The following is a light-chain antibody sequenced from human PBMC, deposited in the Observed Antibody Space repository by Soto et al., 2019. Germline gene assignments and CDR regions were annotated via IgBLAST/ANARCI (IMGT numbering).Light chain of an antibody. CDR2: DDS. CDR3: QVWDSSSDHSWV. J-gene: IGLJ3*02. V-gene: IGLV3-21*02. Sequence: SYELTQPPSVSVAPGQTARITCGGNNIGSKSVHWYQQKPGQAPVLVVYDDSDRPSGIPERFSGSNSGNTATLTISGVEAGDEADYYCQVWDSSSDHSWVFGGGTKLTVL. CDR1: NIGSKS.